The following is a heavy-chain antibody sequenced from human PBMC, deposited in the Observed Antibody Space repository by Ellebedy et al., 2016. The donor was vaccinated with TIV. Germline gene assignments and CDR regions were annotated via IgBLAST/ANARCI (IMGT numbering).Heavy chain of an antibody. CDR3: ARDSLNWGTDY. CDR2: ISSSGSP. CDR1: GGSITSGTYY. Sequence: MPSETLSLTCTVSGGSITSGTYYWSWIRQTPGTGLEWIGYISSSGSPYYNPSLMGRFTMSLDTSKNQFSLKVTSVTAADTAVYYCARDSLNWGTDYWGQGTLVTVSS. D-gene: IGHD7-27*01. V-gene: IGHV4-30-4*01. J-gene: IGHJ4*02.